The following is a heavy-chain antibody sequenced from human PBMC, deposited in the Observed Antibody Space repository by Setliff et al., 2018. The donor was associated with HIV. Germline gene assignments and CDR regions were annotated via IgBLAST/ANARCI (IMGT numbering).Heavy chain of an antibody. CDR2: INGGGTTI. V-gene: IGHV3-48*04. J-gene: IGHJ6*02. Sequence: GGSLRLSCAASGFTFSRYSMNWVRQAPGKGLEWLSYINGGGTTIYYADSVKGRFTISRDNAKNSLYLQMNSLRPEDTAVYYCARDCRVGWVFTYGMDVWGQGTLVTVSS. D-gene: IGHD6-13*01. CDR1: GFTFSRYS. CDR3: ARDCRVGWVFTYGMDV.